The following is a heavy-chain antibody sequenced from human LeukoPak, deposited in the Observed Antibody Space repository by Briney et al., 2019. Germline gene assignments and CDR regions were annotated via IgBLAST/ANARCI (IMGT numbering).Heavy chain of an antibody. CDR1: GYTFTSYD. CDR3: ARGDFDFWSGYSHSWFDP. D-gene: IGHD3-3*01. Sequence: ASVKVSCKASGYTFTSYDINWVRQATGQGLEWMGWMSPNSGNTGYAQKFQGRVTFTRNTSISTAYMELSSLRSEDTAMYYCARGDFDFWSGYSHSWFDPWGQGSLVTVSS. V-gene: IGHV1-8*03. CDR2: MSPNSGNT. J-gene: IGHJ5*02.